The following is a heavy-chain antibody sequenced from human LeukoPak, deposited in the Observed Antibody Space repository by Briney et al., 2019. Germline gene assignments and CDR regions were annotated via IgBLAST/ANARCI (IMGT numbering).Heavy chain of an antibody. J-gene: IGHJ4*02. V-gene: IGHV3-48*01. CDR1: GFTFSSYS. D-gene: IGHD3-9*01. CDR3: ARGHTDYDILTGYYSPLD. Sequence: GGSLRLSCAASGFTFSSYSMNWVRQAPGKGLEWVSYISSSSTIYYADSVKGRFTISRDNAKNSLYLQMNSLRAEDTAVYYCARGHTDYDILTGYYSPLDWGQGTLVTVSS. CDR2: ISSSSTI.